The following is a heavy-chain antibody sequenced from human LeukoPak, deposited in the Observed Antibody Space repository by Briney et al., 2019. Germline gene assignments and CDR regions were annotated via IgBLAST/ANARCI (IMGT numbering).Heavy chain of an antibody. CDR2: INAGNGNT. V-gene: IGHV1-3*01. J-gene: IGHJ1*01. D-gene: IGHD6-13*01. CDR3: AMSPERPLAYSSSWSYFQH. CDR1: GYTFTGYY. Sequence: ASVRVSCKASGYTFTGYYMHWVRQAPGQRLEWMGWINAGNGNTKYSQKFQGRVTITRDTSASTAYMELSSLRSEDTAVYYCAMSPERPLAYSSSWSYFQHWGQGTLVTVSS.